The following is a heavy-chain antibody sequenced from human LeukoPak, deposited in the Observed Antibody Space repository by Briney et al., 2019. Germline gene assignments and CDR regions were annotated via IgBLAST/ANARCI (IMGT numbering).Heavy chain of an antibody. V-gene: IGHV4-34*01. D-gene: IGHD6-13*01. CDR2: INHSGSS. J-gene: IGHJ5*02. CDR1: GGSLSDYY. CDR3: ARDPIPGYSSSWYGFDP. Sequence: SETLSLTCVVSGGSLSDYYWSWIRQPPGKGLEWVGEINHSGSSNYIPSRKSRVTISVDTSKNQFSLKLSSVTAADTAVYYCARDPIPGYSSSWYGFDPWGQGTLVTVPS.